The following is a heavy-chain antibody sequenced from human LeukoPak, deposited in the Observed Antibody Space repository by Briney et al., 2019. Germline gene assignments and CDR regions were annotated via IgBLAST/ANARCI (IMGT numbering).Heavy chain of an antibody. V-gene: IGHV3-33*01. CDR2: IWYDGSNK. CDR1: GFTFSSYG. CDR3: ARSREQTHYYYYGMDV. J-gene: IGHJ6*02. D-gene: IGHD1/OR15-1a*01. Sequence: GRSLRLSCAASGFTFSSYGMHWVRQAPGKGLEWVAVIWYDGSNKYYADSVKGRFTISRDNSKNTLYLQMNSLRAEDTAVYYCARSREQTHYYYYGMDVWGQGTTVTVSS.